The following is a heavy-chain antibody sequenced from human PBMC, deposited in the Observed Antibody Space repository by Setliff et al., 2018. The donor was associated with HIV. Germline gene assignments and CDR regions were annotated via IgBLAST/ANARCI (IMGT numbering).Heavy chain of an antibody. CDR2: ISSSSSYI. Sequence: GGSLRLSCAASGFTFSSYSMNWVRQAPGKGLEWVSSISSSSSYIYYADSVKGRFTISRDNAKNSLYLQMNSLRAEDTAVYYCARTPELLGNALDIWGQGTMVTVSS. J-gene: IGHJ3*02. CDR3: ARTPELLGNALDI. D-gene: IGHD1-26*01. CDR1: GFTFSSYS. V-gene: IGHV3-21*01.